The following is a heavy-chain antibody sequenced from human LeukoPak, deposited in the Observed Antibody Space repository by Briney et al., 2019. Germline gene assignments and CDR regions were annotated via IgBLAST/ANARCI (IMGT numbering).Heavy chain of an antibody. J-gene: IGHJ4*02. D-gene: IGHD4-23*01. CDR1: GFTFSSYW. CDR2: IKQDGSEK. Sequence: GSLRLSCAASGFTFSSYWMSWVRQAPGKGLEWVANIKQDGSEKYYVDSVKGRFTISRDNAKNSLYLQMSSLRAEDTALYYCARGPSGGNAFAYWGQGTLVTVSA. V-gene: IGHV3-7*04. CDR3: ARGPSGGNAFAY.